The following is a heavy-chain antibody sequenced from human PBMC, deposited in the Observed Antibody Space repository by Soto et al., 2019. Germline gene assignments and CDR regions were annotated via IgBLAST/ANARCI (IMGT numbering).Heavy chain of an antibody. V-gene: IGHV4-34*01. D-gene: IGHD2-15*01. CDR1: GGSLSDHY. Sequence: SETLSLTCGVSGGSLSDHYWSWIRQSPGKGLELLGESNHGGSTNYNPSLTSRITVSVDTSKNQVSLKLRSVTAADTAVYYCASRAYCSSIRCSYDYWGQGIQVTVSS. CDR3: ASRAYCSSIRCSYDY. CDR2: SNHGGST. J-gene: IGHJ4*02.